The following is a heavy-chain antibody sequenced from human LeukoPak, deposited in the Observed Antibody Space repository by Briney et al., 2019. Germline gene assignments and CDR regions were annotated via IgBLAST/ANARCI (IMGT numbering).Heavy chain of an antibody. CDR1: EYTFTAYY. CDR3: AREGPVDSSVGFDF. D-gene: IGHD3-22*01. Sequence: ASVEVSCKASEYTFTAYYLHWVRQAPGQGLEWVGRINPDSGGTNSAQRFQGRVTMTRDTSISTAYMELSRLSSDDTAVYYCAREGPVDSSVGFDFWGQGTLVTVSS. CDR2: INPDSGGT. V-gene: IGHV1-2*06. J-gene: IGHJ4*02.